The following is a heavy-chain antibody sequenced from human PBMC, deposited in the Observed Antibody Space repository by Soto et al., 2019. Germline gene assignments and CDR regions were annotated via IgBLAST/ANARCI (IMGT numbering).Heavy chain of an antibody. Sequence: VASVKVSCKASGGTFSSYAISWVRQAPGQGLEWMGGIVPIIGTANYAQKFQGRVTITADESTSTAYMELSSLRSEDTAVYYCARARGDGYNHGWCDRCGPPTLLTVSS. CDR3: ARARGDGYNHGWCDR. CDR1: GGTFSSYA. J-gene: IGHJ5*02. CDR2: IVPIIGTA. V-gene: IGHV1-69*13. D-gene: IGHD5-12*01.